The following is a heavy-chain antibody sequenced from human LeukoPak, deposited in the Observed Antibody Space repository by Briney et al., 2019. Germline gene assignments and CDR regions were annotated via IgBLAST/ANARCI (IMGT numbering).Heavy chain of an antibody. Sequence: ASVKISCKVSGYTFTDYYMHWVQQAPGKGREWMGLVDPEDGETIYAEKFQGRVTITADTSTDTAYMELSSLRSEDTAVYYCATNQQRWLQWNYWGQGTLVTVSS. D-gene: IGHD5-24*01. CDR3: ATNQQRWLQWNY. J-gene: IGHJ4*02. V-gene: IGHV1-69-2*01. CDR1: GYTFTDYY. CDR2: VDPEDGET.